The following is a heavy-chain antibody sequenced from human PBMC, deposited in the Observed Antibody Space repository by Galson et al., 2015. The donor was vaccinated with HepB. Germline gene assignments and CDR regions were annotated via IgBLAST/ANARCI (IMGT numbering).Heavy chain of an antibody. J-gene: IGHJ3*02. CDR3: ARIRGWGDAFDM. D-gene: IGHD6-19*01. CDR1: GFSLTTSGVR. V-gene: IGHV2-70*04. CDR2: IDWDDEK. Sequence: PALVKPTQTLTLTCTFSGFSLTTSGVRVGWIRQPPGKALEWVARIDWDDEKFYTPSLKTRLTISKDTSKNQVVLKMTNMDPVDTATYSCARIRGWGDAFDMWGQGTRVTVSS.